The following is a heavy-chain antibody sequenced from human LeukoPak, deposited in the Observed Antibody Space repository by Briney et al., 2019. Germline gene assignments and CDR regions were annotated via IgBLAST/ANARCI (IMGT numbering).Heavy chain of an antibody. V-gene: IGHV3-33*01. CDR3: GRGVIWFGELFDYYGMDV. D-gene: IGHD3-10*01. CDR2: IWYDGSNK. J-gene: IGHJ6*04. CDR1: GFTFSSYG. Sequence: PGRSLRLSCAASGFTFSSYGMHWVRQAPGKGLEGVAVIWYDGSNKYYADSVKGRFTIYRDNSKKTLYLQMNSLRAEDTAVYYCGRGVIWFGELFDYYGMDVWGKGTTVTVSS.